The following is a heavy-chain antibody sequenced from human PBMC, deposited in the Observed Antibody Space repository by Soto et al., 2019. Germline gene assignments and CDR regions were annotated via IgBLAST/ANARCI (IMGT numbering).Heavy chain of an antibody. CDR2: IYYSGST. V-gene: IGHV4-59*01. J-gene: IGHJ4*02. CDR3: ARDSSSPNSYYFDY. CDR1: GGSISSYY. D-gene: IGHD6-6*01. Sequence: SETLSLTCTVSGGSISSYYWSWIRQPPGKGLEWIGYIYYSGSTNYNPSLKSRVTISVDTSKNQFSLKLSSVTAADTAVYYCARDSSSPNSYYFDYWGQGTLVTVSS.